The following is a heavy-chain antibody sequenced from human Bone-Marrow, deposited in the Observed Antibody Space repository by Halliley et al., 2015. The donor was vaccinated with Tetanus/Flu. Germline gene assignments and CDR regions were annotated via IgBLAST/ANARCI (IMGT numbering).Heavy chain of an antibody. Sequence: SLRLSCAASGFTFSSYEMKWVRQAPGKGLEWVSYISTSGSTRYTADSVKGRFTISRDNAKNSLYLQMNSLRAEDTAVYYCARIGSAFDHWGQGTLVTVSS. CDR2: ISTSGSTR. D-gene: IGHD3-16*01. CDR1: GFTFSSYE. CDR3: ARIGSAFDH. V-gene: IGHV3-48*03. J-gene: IGHJ4*02.